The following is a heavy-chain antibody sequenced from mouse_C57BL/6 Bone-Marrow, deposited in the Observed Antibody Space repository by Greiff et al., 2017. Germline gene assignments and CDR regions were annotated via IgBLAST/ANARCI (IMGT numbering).Heavy chain of an antibody. J-gene: IGHJ2*01. CDR3: ARLVGWFLFDY. CDR1: GYTFTSYW. CDR2: IDPNSGGT. D-gene: IGHD2-3*01. V-gene: IGHV1-72*01. Sequence: VKLQQSGAELVKPGASVKLSCKASGYTFTSYWMHWVKQRPGRGLEWIGRIDPNSGGTKYNEKFKSKATLTVDKPSSTAYMQLSILTSEDSAVYYSARLVGWFLFDYWGRGTTLTVSS.